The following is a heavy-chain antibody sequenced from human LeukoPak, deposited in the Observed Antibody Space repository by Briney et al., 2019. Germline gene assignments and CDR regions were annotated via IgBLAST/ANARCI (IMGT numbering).Heavy chain of an antibody. D-gene: IGHD2-15*01. CDR2: IYYSGST. CDR1: GGSISGYY. Sequence: SETLSLTCTVSGGSISGYYWSWIRQPPGKGRKWIGYIYYSGSTNYNPSLKSRVTISVDTSKNQFSLKLSSVTAADTAVYYCARGGGPLGYCSGGSCLDYWGQGTLVTVSS. J-gene: IGHJ4*02. CDR3: ARGGGPLGYCSGGSCLDY. V-gene: IGHV4-59*08.